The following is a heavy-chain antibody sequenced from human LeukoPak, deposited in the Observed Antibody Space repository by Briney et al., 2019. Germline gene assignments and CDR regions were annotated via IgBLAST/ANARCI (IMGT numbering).Heavy chain of an antibody. D-gene: IGHD6-6*01. V-gene: IGHV4-59*01. J-gene: IGHJ4*02. CDR2: IYYSGST. Sequence: SETLSLTCTVSGGSISSYYWSWIRQPPGKGLEWIGYIYYSGSTNYSPSLKSRVTISVDTSKNQFSLKLSSVTAADTAVYYCARDYSSSPLGYWGQGTLVTVSS. CDR3: ARDYSSSPLGY. CDR1: GGSISSYY.